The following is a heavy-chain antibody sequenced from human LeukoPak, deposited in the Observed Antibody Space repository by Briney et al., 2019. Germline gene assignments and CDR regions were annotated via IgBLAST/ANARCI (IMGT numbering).Heavy chain of an antibody. V-gene: IGHV1-2*02. CDR3: ARVEMATITVDY. CDR2: INPNSGDT. J-gene: IGHJ4*02. Sequence: ASVKVSCKASGDTFTGYYMHWVRQAPGQGLEWMGWINPNSGDTNYAPKFQGRVTMTRDTSISTAYMELSRLRSDDTAVFYCARVEMATITVDYWGQGTLVTVSS. D-gene: IGHD5-24*01. CDR1: GDTFTGYY.